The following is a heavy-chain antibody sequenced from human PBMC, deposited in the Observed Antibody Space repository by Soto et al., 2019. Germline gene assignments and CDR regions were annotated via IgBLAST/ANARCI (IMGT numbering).Heavy chain of an antibody. CDR1: GGSISSYY. V-gene: IGHV4-59*08. D-gene: IGHD2-15*01. Sequence: SETLSLTCTVSGGSISSYYWNWIRQPPGKGLEWIGYIYYSGSTNYNPSLRSRVTISVDTSKNQFSLKLSSVTAADTAVYYCARGGRYCSGGSCPYYYYGMDVWGQGTTVTVSS. CDR2: IYYSGST. CDR3: ARGGRYCSGGSCPYYYYGMDV. J-gene: IGHJ6*02.